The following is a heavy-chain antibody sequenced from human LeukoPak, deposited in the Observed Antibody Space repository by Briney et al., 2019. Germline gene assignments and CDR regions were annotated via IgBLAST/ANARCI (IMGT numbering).Heavy chain of an antibody. CDR1: GFTFSSHA. V-gene: IGHV3-30-3*01. CDR2: ISYDGSNK. Sequence: GGSLRLSCAASGFTFSSHAMHWVRQAPGKGLEWVAVISYDGSNKYYADSVKGRFTISRDNAKNTLYLQMNSLRAEDTAVYYCARPQYYYGSGSSTFDPWGQGTLVTVSS. CDR3: ARPQYYYGSGSSTFDP. D-gene: IGHD3-10*01. J-gene: IGHJ5*02.